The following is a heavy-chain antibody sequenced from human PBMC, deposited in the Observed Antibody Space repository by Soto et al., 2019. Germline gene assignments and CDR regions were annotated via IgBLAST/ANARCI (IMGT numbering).Heavy chain of an antibody. CDR3: ARVIVLMVYAMGWFDP. CDR2: IIPIFGTA. Sequence: GASVKVSCKASGGTFSSYAISWVRQAPGQGLEWMGGIIPIFGTANYAQKFQGRVTITADESTSTAYMELSSLRSEDMAVYYCARVIVLMVYAMGWFDPWGQGTLVTVSS. V-gene: IGHV1-69*13. D-gene: IGHD2-8*01. J-gene: IGHJ5*02. CDR1: GGTFSSYA.